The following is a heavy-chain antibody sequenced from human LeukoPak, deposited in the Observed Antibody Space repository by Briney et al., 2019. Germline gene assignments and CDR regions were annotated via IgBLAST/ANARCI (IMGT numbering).Heavy chain of an antibody. J-gene: IGHJ4*02. CDR3: ARDQFVAIDY. CDR1: VFTFRSYE. CDR2: NSRRGSTI. Sequence: GGSLRLSCAASVFTFRSYEMNWVRQAPGKGLEWVSYNSRRGSTIYYADSVKGRFTISNDTAKNSMYLQLNSLRAEDTAVYYCARDQFVAIDYWGQGTLVTVSS. V-gene: IGHV3-48*03. D-gene: IGHD2-15*01.